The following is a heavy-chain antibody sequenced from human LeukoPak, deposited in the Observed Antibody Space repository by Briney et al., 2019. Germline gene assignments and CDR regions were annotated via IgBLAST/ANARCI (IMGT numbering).Heavy chain of an antibody. Sequence: GASVKVSCKASGYTFTSYGISWVRQAPGQGLEWMGWISAYNGNTNYAQKLQGRVTMTTDTSTSTAYTELRSLRSDDTAVYYCARVVGGYYDSSGYYYWFDRWGQGTLVTVSS. CDR1: GYTFTSYG. J-gene: IGHJ5*02. D-gene: IGHD3-22*01. CDR2: ISAYNGNT. CDR3: ARVVGGYYDSSGYYYWFDR. V-gene: IGHV1-18*01.